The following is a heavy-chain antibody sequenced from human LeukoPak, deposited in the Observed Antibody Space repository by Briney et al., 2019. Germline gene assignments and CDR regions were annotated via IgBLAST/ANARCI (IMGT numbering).Heavy chain of an antibody. V-gene: IGHV3-15*01. Sequence: GGSLRLSCAPSGFTFSNAWMNWVRQAPGKGLEWIGRIKTKIDGGTTDYAAPVKGRFTISREDSKNTLYLQMNSLKTEDTAVYYCASADGIAAATFDYWGQGTLVTVSS. CDR2: IKTKIDGGTT. CDR1: GFTFSNAW. J-gene: IGHJ4*02. CDR3: ASADGIAAATFDY. D-gene: IGHD6-13*01.